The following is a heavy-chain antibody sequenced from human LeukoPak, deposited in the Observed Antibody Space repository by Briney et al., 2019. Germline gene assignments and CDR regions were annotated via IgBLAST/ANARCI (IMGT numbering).Heavy chain of an antibody. CDR2: MNQDGSEK. V-gene: IGHV3-7*05. D-gene: IGHD5-12*01. J-gene: IGHJ4*02. CDR1: GFTFSRYW. Sequence: GGSLRLSCAASGFTFSRYWMTWVRQAPGKGPEWVANMNQDGSEKSSVDSVKGRFTISRDNAKNSLHLQMNSLRAEDTAVYYCARSYGWLPGGMWGQGTLVTVSS. CDR3: ARSYGWLPGGM.